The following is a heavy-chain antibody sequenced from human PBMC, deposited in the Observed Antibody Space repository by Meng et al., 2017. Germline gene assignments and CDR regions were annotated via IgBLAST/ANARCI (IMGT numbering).Heavy chain of an antibody. CDR2: ISGSGGST. J-gene: IGHJ4*02. CDR3: AKLPLVAVAGMLLDY. Sequence: GGSLRLSCAASGFTFSSYAMSWVRQAPGKGLEWVSAISGSGGSTYYADSVKGRFTISRDNSKNTLYLQMNSLRAEDTAVYYCAKLPLVAVAGMLLDYWGQGTLVTGSS. V-gene: IGHV3-23*01. CDR1: GFTFSSYA. D-gene: IGHD6-19*01.